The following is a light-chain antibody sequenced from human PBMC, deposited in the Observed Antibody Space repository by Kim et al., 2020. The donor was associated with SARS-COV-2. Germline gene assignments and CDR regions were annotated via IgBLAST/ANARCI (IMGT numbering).Light chain of an antibody. CDR2: AAS. V-gene: IGKV1-9*01. Sequence: ASVGDRVTITCRASQGISSHLAWNQQKPGKAPNLLIYAASTLQGGVPSRFSGSGSGTEFTLTISSLQPEDFATYYCQQLNSYPLTFGGGTKVDIK. CDR1: QGISSH. CDR3: QQLNSYPLT. J-gene: IGKJ4*01.